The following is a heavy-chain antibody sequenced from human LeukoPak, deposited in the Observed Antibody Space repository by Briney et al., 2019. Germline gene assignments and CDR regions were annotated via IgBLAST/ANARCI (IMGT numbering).Heavy chain of an antibody. CDR2: IKQDGSEK. D-gene: IGHD1-26*01. J-gene: IGHJ6*02. CDR1: GFTFSSYW. V-gene: IGHV3-7*01. Sequence: PGGSLRLSCAASGFTFSSYWMSWVRQAPGKGLEWVANIKQDGSEKYYVDSVRGRFTISRDNAKNSLYLQMNSLRAEDTAVYYCARGGSGSYYYYYYGMDVWGQGTLVTVSS. CDR3: ARGGSGSYYYYYYGMDV.